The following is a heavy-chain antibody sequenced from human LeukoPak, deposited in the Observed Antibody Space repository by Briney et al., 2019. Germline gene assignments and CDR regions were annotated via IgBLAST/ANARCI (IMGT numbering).Heavy chain of an antibody. D-gene: IGHD3-3*01. CDR1: GYTFTSYD. J-gene: IGHJ5*02. CDR3: ARIGKRSGYYNWFDP. Sequence: ASVEVSCKASGYTFTSYDINWVRQATGQGLEWMGWMNPNSGNTGYAQKFQGRVTMTRNTSISTAYMELSSLRSEDTAVYYCARIGKRSGYYNWFDPWGQGTLVTVSS. V-gene: IGHV1-8*01. CDR2: MNPNSGNT.